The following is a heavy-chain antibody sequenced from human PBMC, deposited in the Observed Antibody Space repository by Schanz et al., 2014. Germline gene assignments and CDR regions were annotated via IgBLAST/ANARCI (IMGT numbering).Heavy chain of an antibody. Sequence: QVQLVESGGGVVQPGRSLRLSCAASGFTVRSYAMHWVRQAPGKGLEWVAAISYDGSNQYYTDSVKGRFTVSRDNSKNTVYLQMNSLRAEDTAVYYCAGDWASGRYYSDYWGQGTLVTVSS. CDR3: AGDWASGRYYSDY. CDR1: GFTVRSYA. D-gene: IGHD1-26*01. J-gene: IGHJ4*02. CDR2: ISYDGSNQ. V-gene: IGHV3-30*04.